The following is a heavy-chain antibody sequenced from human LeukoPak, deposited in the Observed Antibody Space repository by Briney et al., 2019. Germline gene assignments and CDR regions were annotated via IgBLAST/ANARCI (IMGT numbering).Heavy chain of an antibody. CDR1: GFTVSSNY. V-gene: IGHV3-7*01. CDR2: IKQDGSEK. D-gene: IGHD2-2*01. CDR3: ARERLGYCSSTSCYYYGMDV. Sequence: GGSLRLSCAASGFTVSSNYMSWVRQAPGKGLEWVANIKQDGSEKYYVDSVKGRFTISRDNAKNSLYLQMNSLRAEDTAVYYCARERLGYCSSTSCYYYGMDVWGQGTTVTVSS. J-gene: IGHJ6*02.